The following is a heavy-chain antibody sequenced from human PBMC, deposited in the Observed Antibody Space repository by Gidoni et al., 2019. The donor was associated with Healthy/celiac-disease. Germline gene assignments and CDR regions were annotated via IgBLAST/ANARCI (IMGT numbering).Heavy chain of an antibody. D-gene: IGHD4-17*01. V-gene: IGHV1-2*04. CDR3: ARTTTVVTGHDAFDI. CDR2: INPNSGGT. J-gene: IGHJ3*02. CDR1: GYTFTGYY. Sequence: QVQLVQSGAAVKKPGASVKVSCKASGYTFTGYYRHWVRQAPGQGLEWMGWINPNSGGTNYAQKFQGWVTMTRDTSISTAYMELSRLRSDDTAVYYCARTTTVVTGHDAFDIWGQGTMVTVSS.